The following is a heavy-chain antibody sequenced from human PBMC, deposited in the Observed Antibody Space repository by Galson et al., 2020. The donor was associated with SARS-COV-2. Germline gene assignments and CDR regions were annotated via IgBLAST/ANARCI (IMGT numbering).Heavy chain of an antibody. D-gene: IGHD5-18*01. Sequence: NSGGSLRLSCAASGFPLSTYSMNWVRLAPGKGLEWVSSISTSSSYTYYVDSVKGRFSISRDNPRNSLYLQMNSLRAEDTAVYYCARDEGIRGYNYGRLYYGMDVWGQGTTVTGSS. J-gene: IGHJ6*02. V-gene: IGHV3-21*01. CDR1: GFPLSTYS. CDR3: ARDEGIRGYNYGRLYYGMDV. CDR2: ISTSSSYT.